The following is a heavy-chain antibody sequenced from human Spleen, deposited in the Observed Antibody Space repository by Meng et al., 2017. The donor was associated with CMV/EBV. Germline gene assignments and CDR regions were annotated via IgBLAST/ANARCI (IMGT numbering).Heavy chain of an antibody. V-gene: IGHV1-2*02. D-gene: IGHD3-3*01. J-gene: IGHJ5*02. CDR3: ARGNGNYDFWSGYDRQYNWFDP. CDR2: INPNSGGT. Sequence: ASVKVSCKASGYTFTGYYMHWVRQAPGQGLEWMGWINPNSGGTNYAQKFQGRVTMTRDTSISTAYMELSRLRSDDTAVYYCARGNGNYDFWSGYDRQYNWFDPWGQGTLVTVSS. CDR1: GYTFTGYY.